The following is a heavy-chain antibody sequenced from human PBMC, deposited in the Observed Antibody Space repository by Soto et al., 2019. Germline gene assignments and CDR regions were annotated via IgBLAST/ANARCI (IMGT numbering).Heavy chain of an antibody. Sequence: AAVKVSCKASGYTFTRYGISWVRQAPGQGLEWMGWISGYNGDTNYAQKFQGRVSMTIDTSTTTAYMELRSLTSDDTAVYYCAKNGQPPYYYYGLDVWGQGTKVTVSS. CDR3: AKNGQPPYYYYGLDV. CDR1: GYTFTRYG. CDR2: ISGYNGDT. J-gene: IGHJ6*02. V-gene: IGHV1-18*01. D-gene: IGHD2-8*01.